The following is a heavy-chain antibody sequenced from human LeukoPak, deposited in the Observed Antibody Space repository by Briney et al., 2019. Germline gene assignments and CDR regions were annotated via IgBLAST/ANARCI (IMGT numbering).Heavy chain of an antibody. CDR1: GFTFSSYW. D-gene: IGHD6-6*01. CDR3: ARGPRIAARPEDY. Sequence: PGGSLRLSCAASGFTFSSYWMSWVRQAPGKGLEWVANIKQDGSEKYYVDSVKGRFTISRDNAKNSLYLQMNSLRAEDTAVYYCARGPRIAARPEDYWGQGTLVTVSS. J-gene: IGHJ4*02. CDR2: IKQDGSEK. V-gene: IGHV3-7*01.